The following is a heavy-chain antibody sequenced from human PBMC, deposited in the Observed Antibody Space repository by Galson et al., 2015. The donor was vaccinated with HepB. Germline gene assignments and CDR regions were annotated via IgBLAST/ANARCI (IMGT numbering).Heavy chain of an antibody. J-gene: IGHJ4*02. CDR1: GFTFSNAW. V-gene: IGHV3-15*01. Sequence: FLRLSCAASGFTFSNAWMSWVRQAPGKGLEWVGRIKSKTDGGTTDYAAPVKGRFTISRDDSKNTLYLQMNSLKTEDTAVYYYQGGYFFFDYWGQGTLVTVSS. D-gene: IGHD3-22*01. CDR2: IKSKTDGGTT. CDR3: QGGYFFFDY.